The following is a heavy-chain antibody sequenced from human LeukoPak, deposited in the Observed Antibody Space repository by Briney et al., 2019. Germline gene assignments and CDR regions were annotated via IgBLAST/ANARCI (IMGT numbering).Heavy chain of an antibody. D-gene: IGHD6-13*01. CDR3: ARSGTAAGRRDY. Sequence: SETLSVTCTVSGASISNYCWTWIRQPPGKGLEWIGYIYSSGSSNYNPSLKSRVTMSVDASKNQFSLNLSSVTPADTAVYYCARSGTAAGRRDYWGQGTLVTVSS. V-gene: IGHV4-59*01. CDR1: GASISNYC. J-gene: IGHJ4*02. CDR2: IYSSGSS.